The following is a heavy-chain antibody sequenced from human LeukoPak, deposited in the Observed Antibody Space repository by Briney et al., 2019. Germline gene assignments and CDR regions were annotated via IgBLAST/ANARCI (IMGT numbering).Heavy chain of an antibody. CDR3: ARGQPETYCGGDCSMYNWFDP. CDR1: GYTFTGYY. D-gene: IGHD2-21*02. Sequence: AASVTVSCKASGYTFTGYYMHWVRQAPGQGLEWMGWINPNSGGTNYAQKFQGRVTMTRDTSISTAYMELSRLRSDDTAVYYCARGQPETYCGGDCSMYNWFDPWGQGTLVTVSS. V-gene: IGHV1-2*02. CDR2: INPNSGGT. J-gene: IGHJ5*02.